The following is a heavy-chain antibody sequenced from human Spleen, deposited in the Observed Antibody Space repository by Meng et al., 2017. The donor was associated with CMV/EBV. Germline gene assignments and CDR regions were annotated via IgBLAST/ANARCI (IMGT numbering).Heavy chain of an antibody. CDR1: FSSYA. V-gene: IGHV1-18*01. Sequence: FSSYAISWVRQAPGQGLEWMGWISAYNGNTNYARKFQGRLIMTTATSTSTAHMELRSLTSDDTAVYYCARDTANSLGYYYYYGMDVWGQGTTVTVSS. CDR2: ISAYNGNT. CDR3: ARDTANSLGYYYYYGMDV. J-gene: IGHJ6*02. D-gene: IGHD4-23*01.